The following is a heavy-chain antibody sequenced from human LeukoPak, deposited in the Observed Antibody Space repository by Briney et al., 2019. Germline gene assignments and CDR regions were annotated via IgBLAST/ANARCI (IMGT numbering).Heavy chain of an antibody. Sequence: ASVKVSCKASGGTFSSYAISWVRQGPGQGLEWMGRIIPILGIANYAQKFQGRVTITADKSTSTAYMELSSLRSEDTAVYYCAVTYSSGYYYTSAHDAFDIWGQGTMVTVSS. D-gene: IGHD3-22*01. CDR2: IIPILGIA. V-gene: IGHV1-69*10. CDR3: AVTYSSGYYYTSAHDAFDI. CDR1: GGTFSSYA. J-gene: IGHJ3*02.